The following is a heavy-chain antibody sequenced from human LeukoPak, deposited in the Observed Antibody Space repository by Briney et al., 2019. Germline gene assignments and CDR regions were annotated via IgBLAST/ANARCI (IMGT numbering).Heavy chain of an antibody. J-gene: IGHJ4*02. Sequence: GSLRLSCAASGFTVSGNYMSWIRRPPGKGLEWIGEINHSGSTNYNPSLKSRVTISVDTSKNQFSLKLSSVTAADTAVYYCARDGGYYGSGVLDYWGQGTLVTVSS. V-gene: IGHV4-34*01. CDR2: INHSGST. D-gene: IGHD3-10*01. CDR1: GFTVSGNY. CDR3: ARDGGYYGSGVLDY.